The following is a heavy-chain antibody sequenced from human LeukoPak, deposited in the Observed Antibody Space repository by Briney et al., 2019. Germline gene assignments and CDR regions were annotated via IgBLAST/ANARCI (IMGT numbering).Heavy chain of an antibody. D-gene: IGHD6-6*01. CDR1: GITFSNYA. CDR3: AKGTVSAYSSSPPDY. CDR2: ITGSGSST. V-gene: IGHV3-23*01. J-gene: IGHJ4*02. Sequence: GGSLRLSCAASGITFSNYAMSWVRQAPGKGLEWVSAITGSGSSTYCADSVKGRFTISRDNSKNTLYLQMNSLRVDDTAVYYCAKGTVSAYSSSPPDYWGQGTLVTVS.